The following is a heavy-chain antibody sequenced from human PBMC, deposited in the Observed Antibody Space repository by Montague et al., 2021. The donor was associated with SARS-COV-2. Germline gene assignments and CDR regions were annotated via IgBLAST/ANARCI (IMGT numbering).Heavy chain of an antibody. J-gene: IGHJ6*02. CDR1: AVSISSHY. CDR2: VYYTGST. V-gene: IGHV4-59*11. CDR3: ARDSDYYDSSAGYYYGMDV. D-gene: IGHD3-22*01. Sequence: SETLSLTCTVSAVSISSHYWSWIRQPPGKALEWIGYVYYTGSTKYNPSLKSRVTISVDTSKNQFSLKLSSVTAADTAVYYCARDSDYYDSSAGYYYGMDVWGQGTTVTVSS.